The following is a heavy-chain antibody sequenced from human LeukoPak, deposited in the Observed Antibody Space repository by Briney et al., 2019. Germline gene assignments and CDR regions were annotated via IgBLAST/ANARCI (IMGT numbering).Heavy chain of an antibody. Sequence: GGSLRLSCAASGFTFSSYAMSWVRQAPGKGLEWVSSISSSSSYIYYADPVKGRFTISRDNAKNSLYLQMNSLRAEDTAVYYCARDLAYGTPDDYWGQGTLVTVSS. CDR3: ARDLAYGTPDDY. CDR1: GFTFSSYA. J-gene: IGHJ4*02. D-gene: IGHD3-10*01. V-gene: IGHV3-21*01. CDR2: ISSSSSYI.